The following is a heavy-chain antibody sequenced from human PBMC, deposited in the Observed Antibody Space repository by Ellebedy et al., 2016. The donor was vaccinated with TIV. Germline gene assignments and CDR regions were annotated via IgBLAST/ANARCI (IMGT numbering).Heavy chain of an antibody. CDR2: IYYSGST. Sequence: SETLSLTXTVSGGSISSYYWSWIRQPPGKGLEWIGYIYYSGSTNYNPSLKSRVTISVDTSKNQFSLKLSSETAADTAVYYCARVGASGYVRGGAFDIWGQGSMVTVSS. CDR3: ARVGASGYVRGGAFDI. CDR1: GGSISSYY. V-gene: IGHV4-59*01. J-gene: IGHJ3*02. D-gene: IGHD5-12*01.